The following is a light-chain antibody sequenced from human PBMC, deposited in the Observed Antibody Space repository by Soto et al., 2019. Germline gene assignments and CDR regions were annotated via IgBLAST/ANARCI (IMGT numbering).Light chain of an antibody. CDR1: QSISSW. J-gene: IGKJ4*01. CDR2: DAS. CDR3: QQYNSYPLT. V-gene: IGKV1-5*01. Sequence: DIPTTQSPSTVSAYVGDRVTITCRASQSISSWLAWYQQKPGKAPKLLIYDASSLESGVPSRFSGSGSGTEFTLTISSLQPDDFATYYCQQYNSYPLTLAGGTKV.